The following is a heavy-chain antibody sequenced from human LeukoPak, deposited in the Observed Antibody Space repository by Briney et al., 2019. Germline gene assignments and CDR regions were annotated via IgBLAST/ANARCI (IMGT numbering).Heavy chain of an antibody. CDR2: FKSKTDGGTT. D-gene: IGHD3-10*01. Sequence: GGSLRLSCAASGFLLRNAWISWARKAPGKGLKWVGRFKSKTDGGTTDYAAPVKGRFTISRDDSKNTLYLQMNSLKTEDTAVYYCTTADLRYYYGSGYFDYWGQGTLVTVSS. CDR1: GFLLRNAW. V-gene: IGHV3-15*01. J-gene: IGHJ4*02. CDR3: TTADLRYYYGSGYFDY.